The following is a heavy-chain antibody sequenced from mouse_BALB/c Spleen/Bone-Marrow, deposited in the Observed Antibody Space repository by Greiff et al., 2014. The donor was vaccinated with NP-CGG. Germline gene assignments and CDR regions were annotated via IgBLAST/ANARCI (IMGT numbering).Heavy chain of an antibody. CDR3: TRSRGYFDY. CDR2: IYPSDTYT. J-gene: IGHJ2*01. Sequence: VQLQQSGAELVRPGASVKLSCKASGYTFTTFWMNWVKQRPGQGLEWIGNIYPSDTYTNYSQDFKDKATLTVDKPSSTAYMQLSSPTSEDSAVYYRTRSRGYFDYWGQGTTLTVSS. V-gene: IGHV1-69*02. CDR1: GYTFTTFW.